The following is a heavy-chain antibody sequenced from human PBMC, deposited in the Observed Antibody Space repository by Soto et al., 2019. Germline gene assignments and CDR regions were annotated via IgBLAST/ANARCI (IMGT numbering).Heavy chain of an antibody. Sequence: EVQLVESGGGLTQPGGSLRLSGVVSGFIVSSRHMIWVRQAPGKGLEGVSILYNHGKTNYVDSVEGRFTITRDNSKNTVYLQMNSLRVEDTAVYYCARLTEAERHWGQGALVTVSS. V-gene: IGHV3-53*01. CDR1: GFIVSSRH. CDR3: ARLTEAERH. CDR2: LYNHGKT. J-gene: IGHJ4*02. D-gene: IGHD1-1*01.